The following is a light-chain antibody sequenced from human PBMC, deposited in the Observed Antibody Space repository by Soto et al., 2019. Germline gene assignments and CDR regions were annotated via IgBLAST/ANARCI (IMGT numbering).Light chain of an antibody. CDR1: QSVNSN. Sequence: EIVMTQSPVTLSVSPGDRATLSCRASQSVNSNLAWYQQKPGQTPKLLIYVASTRATGIPARFSGSGSGTAFTLNISSLQSEDFAVYYCPQYNFWPLTFGGGTKVEFK. CDR2: VAS. CDR3: PQYNFWPLT. J-gene: IGKJ4*01. V-gene: IGKV3-15*01.